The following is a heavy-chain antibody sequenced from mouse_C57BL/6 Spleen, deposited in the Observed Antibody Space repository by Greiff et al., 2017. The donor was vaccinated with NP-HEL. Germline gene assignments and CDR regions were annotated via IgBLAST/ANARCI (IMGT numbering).Heavy chain of an antibody. CDR3: ARYDYGSSHAMDY. CDR1: GYTFTSYG. Sequence: VQLVESGAELARPGASVKLSCKASGYTFTSYGISWVKQRTGQGLEWIGEIYPRSGNTYYNEKFKGKATLTADKSSSTAYMELRSLTSEDSAVYFCARYDYGSSHAMDYWGQGTSVTVSS. J-gene: IGHJ4*01. CDR2: IYPRSGNT. V-gene: IGHV1-81*01. D-gene: IGHD1-1*01.